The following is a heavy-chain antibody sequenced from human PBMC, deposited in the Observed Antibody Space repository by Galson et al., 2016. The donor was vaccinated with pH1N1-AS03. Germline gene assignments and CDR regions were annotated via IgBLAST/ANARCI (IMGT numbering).Heavy chain of an antibody. CDR1: GFTFSDNH. Sequence: SLRLSCAASGFTFSDNHMSWNRQAPGRGLEYIGYISESGSGTVYRDSVKGRFTISRDNAKNSLYLQMNSLRAEDTAVYYCTRYARGPSFGGQGTLVTVSS. V-gene: IGHV3-11*04. J-gene: IGHJ4*02. CDR2: ISESGSGT. CDR3: TRYARGPSF.